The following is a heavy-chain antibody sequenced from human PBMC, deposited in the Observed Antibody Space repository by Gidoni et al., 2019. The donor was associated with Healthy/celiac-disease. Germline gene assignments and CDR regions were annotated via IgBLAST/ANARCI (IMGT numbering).Heavy chain of an antibody. CDR3: ARDAGGSSAWFDP. D-gene: IGHD3-16*01. V-gene: IGHV3-48*01. Sequence: EVQLVESGGGLVQPGGSLRLSCAASGFTFSSYSMNWVRQAPGKGLEWVSYISSSSSTIYYADSVKGRFTISRDNAKNSLYLQMNSLRAEDTAVYYCARDAGGSSAWFDPWGQGTLVTVSS. J-gene: IGHJ5*02. CDR1: GFTFSSYS. CDR2: ISSSSSTI.